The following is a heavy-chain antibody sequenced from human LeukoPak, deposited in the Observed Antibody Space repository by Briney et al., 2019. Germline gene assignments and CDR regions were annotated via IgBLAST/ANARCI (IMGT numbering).Heavy chain of an antibody. CDR3: ARTYDFWSGGNWFDH. J-gene: IGHJ5*02. CDR1: GGSISSGGYS. Sequence: SETLSLTCAVSGGSISSGGYSWRWIRQPPGKGLEWIGYIYHSGSTYYNPSLKSRVTISVDRSKNQFSLKLSSVTAADTAVYYCARTYDFWSGGNWFDHWGQGTLVTVSS. V-gene: IGHV4-30-2*01. D-gene: IGHD3-3*01. CDR2: IYHSGST.